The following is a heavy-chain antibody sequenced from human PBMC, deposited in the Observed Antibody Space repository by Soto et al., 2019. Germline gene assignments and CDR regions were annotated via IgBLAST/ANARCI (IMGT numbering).Heavy chain of an antibody. D-gene: IGHD5-12*01. Sequence: EVQLLQSGGGLVQPGGSLRLSCAASGFTFNTYAMSWVRQAPGRGLEWVSALSGSGISTFYADSVKGRFTISRDNSKNTMYLQMNSLRGEDTAIYYCAKVFEWLRLGLHHDAFDIWGQGTMVTVSS. J-gene: IGHJ3*02. CDR1: GFTFNTYA. CDR3: AKVFEWLRLGLHHDAFDI. V-gene: IGHV3-23*01. CDR2: LSGSGIST.